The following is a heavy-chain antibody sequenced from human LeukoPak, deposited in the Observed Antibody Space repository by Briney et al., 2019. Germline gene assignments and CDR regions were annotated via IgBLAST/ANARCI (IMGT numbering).Heavy chain of an antibody. CDR3: ASASSHRIAAGGDY. CDR1: GITLSNYG. CDR2: IGASGGGT. V-gene: IGHV3-23*01. J-gene: IGHJ4*02. D-gene: IGHD6-13*01. Sequence: GASLRLSCAVSGITLSNYGMSWVRQDPGKWLEWVAGIGASGGGTNYADSVKGRFTISRDNPKNTLYLQMNSLRAEDTAVYYCASASSHRIAAGGDYWGQGTLVTVSS.